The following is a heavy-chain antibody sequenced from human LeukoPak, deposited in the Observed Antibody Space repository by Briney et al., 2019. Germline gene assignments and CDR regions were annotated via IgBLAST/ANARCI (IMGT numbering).Heavy chain of an antibody. J-gene: IGHJ4*02. D-gene: IGHD2-15*01. CDR1: GGSFSGYY. V-gene: IGHV4-34*01. CDR3: AKEEAGYCSGGSCYSFNY. Sequence: SETLSLTCAVYGGSFSGYYWSWIRQPPGKGLEWIGEINHSGSTNYNLSLKSRVTISVDTSKNQFSLKLSSVTAADTAVYYCAKEEAGYCSGGSCYSFNYWGQGTLVTVSS. CDR2: INHSGST.